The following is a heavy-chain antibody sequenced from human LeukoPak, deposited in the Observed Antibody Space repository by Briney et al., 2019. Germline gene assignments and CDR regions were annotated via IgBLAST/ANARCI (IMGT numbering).Heavy chain of an antibody. CDR3: AKQLGYCSDGSCYFPY. Sequence: GSLTLSCAASGFTFSSSAMSWVRQAPGKGLEWVPAISNNGGYTYYADSVQGRFTISRDNSKSTLRLQMNSLRAEDTAVYYCAKQLGYCSDGSCYFPYWGQGTLVTVSS. V-gene: IGHV3-23*01. CDR1: GFTFSSSA. CDR2: ISNNGGYT. D-gene: IGHD2-15*01. J-gene: IGHJ4*02.